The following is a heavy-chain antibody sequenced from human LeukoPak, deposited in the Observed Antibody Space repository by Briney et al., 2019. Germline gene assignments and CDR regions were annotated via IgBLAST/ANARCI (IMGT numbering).Heavy chain of an antibody. D-gene: IGHD2-15*01. CDR2: ISHSGGRT. J-gene: IGHJ4*02. V-gene: IGHV3-23*01. Sequence: GSLRLSCAASGFTFINYAMTWVRQAPGKGLEWVSTISHSGGRTYYADSLEGRFAISRDNSKNTLFLQMNSLRAEDTAVYYCAKADRVATAATLDYWGQGTLVTVSS. CDR1: GFTFINYA. CDR3: AKADRVATAATLDY.